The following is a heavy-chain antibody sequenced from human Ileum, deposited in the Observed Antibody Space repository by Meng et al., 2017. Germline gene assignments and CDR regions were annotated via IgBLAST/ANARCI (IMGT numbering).Heavy chain of an antibody. J-gene: IGHJ4*02. D-gene: IGHD3-22*01. CDR1: GTW. CDR2: IFQSGRT. Sequence: RGSGQRVVTPTGTLSLTCSVSGTWWICVRPPPGKGLVGSGEIFQSGRTDKNPALKSRVTISIAKSKSLISLQMSAVTAADTAVYSCATSNDRDVYYLGYWGQGTLVTVSS. CDR3: ATSNDRDVYYLGY. V-gene: IGHV4-4*01.